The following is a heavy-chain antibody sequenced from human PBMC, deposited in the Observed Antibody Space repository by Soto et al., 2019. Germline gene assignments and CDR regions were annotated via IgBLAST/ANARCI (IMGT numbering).Heavy chain of an antibody. CDR1: GVSISSRNW. V-gene: IGHV4-4*02. CDR2: IYHSGMT. D-gene: IGHD4-17*01. Sequence: QVQLQESGPGLVEPSGTLSLTCAVSGVSISSRNWWSWVRQSPGKGLEWIGEIYHSGMTTYNPSLKSRVIISVDKSRNQFFLKLSSVTAADTALYYCAHYGEHDERSLDSWGQGLLVTASS. CDR3: AHYGEHDERSLDS. J-gene: IGHJ4*02.